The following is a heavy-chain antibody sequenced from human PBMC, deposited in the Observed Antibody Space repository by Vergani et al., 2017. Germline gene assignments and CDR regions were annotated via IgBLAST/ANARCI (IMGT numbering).Heavy chain of an antibody. Sequence: QVQLVQSGAEVKKPGSSVKVSCKASGGTFSSYAISWVRQAPGQGLEWMGGIIPIFGTANYAQKFQGRVTITADESTSTAYMELSSLRSEDTAVYYCARSAGYSGVGRDYYYMDVWGKGTTVTVSS. CDR3: ARSAGYSGVGRDYYYMDV. D-gene: IGHD5-18*01. V-gene: IGHV1-69*12. J-gene: IGHJ6*03. CDR1: GGTFSSYA. CDR2: IIPIFGTA.